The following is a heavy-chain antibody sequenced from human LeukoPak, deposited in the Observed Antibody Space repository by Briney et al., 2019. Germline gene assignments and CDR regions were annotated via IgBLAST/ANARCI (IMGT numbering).Heavy chain of an antibody. Sequence: PSETLSLTCTVSGASITTDYWTWSRQAPGKGLEFIAYIYNDITNYNPARKSRATISIDAFKNQVSLRLSSVTAADTAVYYCARAPRLLDSWGQGILVTVSS. CDR2: IYNDIT. CDR3: ARAPRLLDS. CDR1: GASITTDY. D-gene: IGHD1-1*01. V-gene: IGHV4-4*09. J-gene: IGHJ4*02.